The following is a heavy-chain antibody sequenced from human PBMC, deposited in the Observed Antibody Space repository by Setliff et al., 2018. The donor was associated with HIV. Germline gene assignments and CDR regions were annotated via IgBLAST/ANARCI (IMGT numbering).Heavy chain of an antibody. Sequence: SETLSLTCTVSGGSISSSSYYWGWIRQPPGKGLEWIGSIYYSGSTYYNPSLKSRVTISVDTPKNQFSLKLSSVTAADTAVYYCATCRHRPSNWFDPWGQGTVVTVSS. CDR1: GGSISSSSYY. J-gene: IGHJ5*02. CDR3: ATCRHRPSNWFDP. V-gene: IGHV4-39*01. CDR2: IYYSGST.